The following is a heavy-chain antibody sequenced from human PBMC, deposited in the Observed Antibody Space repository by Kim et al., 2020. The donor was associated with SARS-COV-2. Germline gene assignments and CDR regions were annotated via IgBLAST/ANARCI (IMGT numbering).Heavy chain of an antibody. V-gene: IGHV3-30*04. CDR3: ARPLDFDY. Sequence: GGSLRLSCAASGFTFSSYAMHWVRQAPGKGLEWVAVISYDGSNKYYADSVKGRFTISRDNSKNTLYLQMNSLRAEDTAVYYCARPLDFDYWGQGTLVTVS. CDR2: ISYDGSNK. CDR1: GFTFSSYA. J-gene: IGHJ4*02.